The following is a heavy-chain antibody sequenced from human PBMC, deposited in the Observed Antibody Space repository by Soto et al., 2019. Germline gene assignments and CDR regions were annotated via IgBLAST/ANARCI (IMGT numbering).Heavy chain of an antibody. CDR2: ISYDGSNK. CDR3: AREDYGDFVLRY. V-gene: IGHV3-30-3*01. Sequence: QVQLVESGGGVVQPGRSLRLSCAASGFTFSSYAMHWVRQAPGKGLEWVAVISYDGSNKYYADSVKGRFTISRDNSKNTLYRQMNSLRAEDTAVYYCAREDYGDFVLRYWGQGTLVTVSS. D-gene: IGHD4-17*01. CDR1: GFTFSSYA. J-gene: IGHJ4*02.